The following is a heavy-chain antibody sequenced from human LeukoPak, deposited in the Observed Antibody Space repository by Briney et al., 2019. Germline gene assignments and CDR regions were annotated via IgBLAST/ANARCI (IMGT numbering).Heavy chain of an antibody. CDR2: INPNSGDT. Sequence: ASVTVSCKASGYTFTDYYIYWVRQAPGQGPEGMGWINPNSGDTNYAQKFQGRVTMTRDTSISTAYMDLSRLRSDDTAVYYCAKAYSGSYLFDYWGQGTLVTVSS. V-gene: IGHV1-2*02. CDR3: AKAYSGSYLFDY. J-gene: IGHJ4*02. D-gene: IGHD1-26*01. CDR1: GYTFTDYY.